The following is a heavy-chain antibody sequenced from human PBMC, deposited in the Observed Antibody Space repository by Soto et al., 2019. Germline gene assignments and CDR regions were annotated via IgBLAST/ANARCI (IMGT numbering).Heavy chain of an antibody. D-gene: IGHD3-10*01. CDR1: GFTFSSYG. J-gene: IGHJ6*04. CDR3: ARGFYYGSGSYPDV. Sequence: GGSLRLSCAASGFTFSSYGMHWVRQAPGKGLEWVAVIWYDGSNKYYADSVKGRFTISRDNSKNTLYLQMNSLRAEDTAVYYCARGFYYGSGSYPDVWGKGTTVTVSS. V-gene: IGHV3-33*01. CDR2: IWYDGSNK.